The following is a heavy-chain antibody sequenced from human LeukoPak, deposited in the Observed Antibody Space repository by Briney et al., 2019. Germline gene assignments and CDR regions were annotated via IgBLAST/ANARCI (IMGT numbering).Heavy chain of an antibody. Sequence: PSETLSLTCTVSGGSISGGYYWSWIRQHPGKGLEWIGYIYYSGSTYYNPSLKSRLTISVDTSKNQFSLKLSSVTAADTAVYYCARVLGGARSSGYSILHFDYWGQGTLVTVSS. CDR2: IYYSGST. CDR1: GGSISGGYY. V-gene: IGHV4-31*03. CDR3: ARVLGGARSSGYSILHFDY. D-gene: IGHD3-22*01. J-gene: IGHJ4*02.